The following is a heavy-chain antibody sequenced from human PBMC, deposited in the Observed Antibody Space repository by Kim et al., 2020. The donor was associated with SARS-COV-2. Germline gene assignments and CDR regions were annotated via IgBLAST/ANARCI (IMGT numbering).Heavy chain of an antibody. CDR2: ISYDGSNK. CDR3: ARVGSSDDAFDI. V-gene: IGHV3-30-3*01. D-gene: IGHD6-6*01. CDR1: GFTFSSYA. J-gene: IGHJ3*02. Sequence: GGSLRLSCAASGFTFSSYAMHWVRQAPGKGLEWVAVISYDGSNKYYADSVKGRFTISRHNSKNTLYLQMNSLRAEDTAVYYCARVGSSDDAFDIWGQGTMVTVSS.